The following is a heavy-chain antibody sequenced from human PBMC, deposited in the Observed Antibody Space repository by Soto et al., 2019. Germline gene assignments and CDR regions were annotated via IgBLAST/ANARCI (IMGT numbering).Heavy chain of an antibody. Sequence: SETLSLTCTVSGASMNDYYGSWIRQSPGKGLEHIGYLHYNGFAEYSPSLRSRVSISMDTSKNQFSLKLSSVTAADTAIYYCARSGHIFAGVFWGQGILVTISS. CDR1: GASMNDYY. CDR2: LHYNGFA. D-gene: IGHD3-16*01. J-gene: IGHJ4*02. CDR3: ARSGHIFAGVF. V-gene: IGHV4-59*01.